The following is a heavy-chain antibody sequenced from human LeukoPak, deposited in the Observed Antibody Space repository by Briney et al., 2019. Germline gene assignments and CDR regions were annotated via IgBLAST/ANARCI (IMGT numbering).Heavy chain of an antibody. Sequence: RASVTVSCKASGYTFTIYGISWVRQAPGQGLEWMGWISAYNGNTNYTQKLQGRVTMTTDTSTSTAYMELRSLGSDDTAVYYCARDPTHDYGDYWGQGTLVTVSS. CDR3: ARDPTHDYGDY. CDR1: GYTFTIYG. CDR2: ISAYNGNT. J-gene: IGHJ4*02. V-gene: IGHV1-18*01.